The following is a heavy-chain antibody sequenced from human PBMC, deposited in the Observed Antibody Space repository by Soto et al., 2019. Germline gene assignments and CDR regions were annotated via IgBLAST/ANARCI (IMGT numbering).Heavy chain of an antibody. CDR3: ASGIQLWLRRINNGYSG. J-gene: IGHJ4*02. D-gene: IGHD5-18*01. Sequence: QVQLVQSGAEVKKPESSVKVSCKAPGGTFSTYAISWVRQAPGQGLEWMGGIIPMFGTANYAQRFQDRVTITADESPNTVYMELSSLRSEDTAVYFCASGIQLWLRRINNGYSGWGQGPLVTVSS. V-gene: IGHV1-69*12. CDR2: IIPMFGTA. CDR1: GGTFSTYA.